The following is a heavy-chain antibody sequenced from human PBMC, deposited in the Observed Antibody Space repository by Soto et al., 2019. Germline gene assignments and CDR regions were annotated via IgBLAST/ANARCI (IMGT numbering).Heavy chain of an antibody. V-gene: IGHV1-46*01. D-gene: IGHD1-7*01. J-gene: IGHJ3*01. CDR1: GYTFFKYF. CDR3: ARPLIGNTIDL. Sequence: ASVKVSCRASGYTFFKYFIHWVRQAPGQGLEWIGIINPSRGSATYGPIFQGRVSLTTDMPTSTVYMELSSLRSEDTAIYYCARPLIGNTIDLWGQGTSVTVSS. CDR2: INPSRGSA.